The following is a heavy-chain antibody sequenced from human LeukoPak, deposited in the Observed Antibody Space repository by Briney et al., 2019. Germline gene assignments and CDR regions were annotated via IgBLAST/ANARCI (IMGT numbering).Heavy chain of an antibody. V-gene: IGHV3-30*02. D-gene: IGHD4-17*01. CDR3: AKAHHGDYFFYFDY. Sequence: GGSLRLSCAASGFTFSSYGMHWVRQAPGKGLEWVAFIRYDGSNKYYADSVKGRFTISRDNSKNTLYLQMNSLRAEDTAVYYCAKAHHGDYFFYFDYWGRGTLVTVSS. CDR1: GFTFSSYG. CDR2: IRYDGSNK. J-gene: IGHJ4*02.